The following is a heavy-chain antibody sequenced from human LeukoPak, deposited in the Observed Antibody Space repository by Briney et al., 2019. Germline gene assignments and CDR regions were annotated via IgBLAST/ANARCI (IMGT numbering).Heavy chain of an antibody. D-gene: IGHD2-15*01. Sequence: SETLSLTCTVSGGSISSYYWSWIRQPPGKGLEWIGNIYDSGSTYYNASLQSRVTISIDTSKNQFSLRLSSVTAADTAMYYCARHRFIGFDYWGQGTLVTVSS. CDR2: IYDSGST. J-gene: IGHJ4*02. CDR3: ARHRFIGFDY. V-gene: IGHV4-59*08. CDR1: GGSISSYY.